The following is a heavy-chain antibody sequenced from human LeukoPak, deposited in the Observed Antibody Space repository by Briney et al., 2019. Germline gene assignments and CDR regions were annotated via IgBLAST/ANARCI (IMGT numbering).Heavy chain of an antibody. CDR1: GGSISSSSYY. D-gene: IGHD3-3*01. Sequence: SETLSLTCTVSGGSISSSSYYWGWIRQPPGKGLEWIGSIYYSGSTYYNPSLESRVNISVDTSKNQFSLKLSSVTAADTAVYYCARDHYDFWSGYYGTTAWGQGTLVTVSS. J-gene: IGHJ5*02. V-gene: IGHV4-39*07. CDR3: ARDHYDFWSGYYGTTA. CDR2: IYYSGST.